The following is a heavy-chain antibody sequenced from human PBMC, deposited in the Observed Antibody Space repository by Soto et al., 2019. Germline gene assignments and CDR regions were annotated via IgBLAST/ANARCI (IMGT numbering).Heavy chain of an antibody. V-gene: IGHV4-34*01. CDR3: ARVGQIHYDYVWGSHPTGFDY. D-gene: IGHD3-16*01. CDR2: INHSGST. CDR1: GGSFSGYY. J-gene: IGHJ4*02. Sequence: SETLCLTCAVYGGSFSGYYWSWIRQPPGKGLEWIGEINHSGSTNYNPSLKSRVTISVDTSKNQFSLKLSSVTAADTAVYYCARVGQIHYDYVWGSHPTGFDYWGQGTLVIVSS.